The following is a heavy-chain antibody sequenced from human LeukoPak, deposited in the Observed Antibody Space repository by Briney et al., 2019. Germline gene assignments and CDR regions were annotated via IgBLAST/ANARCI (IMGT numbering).Heavy chain of an antibody. D-gene: IGHD1-26*01. CDR1: GGSISSGGYY. Sequence: ETLSLTCTVSGGSISSGGYYWSWIRQHPGKGLEWIGYIYYSGSTNYNPSLKSRVTISVDTSKNQFSLKLSSVTAADTAVYYCARDQVGVTSDYWGQGTLVTVSS. CDR3: ARDQVGVTSDY. V-gene: IGHV4-61*08. J-gene: IGHJ4*02. CDR2: IYYSGST.